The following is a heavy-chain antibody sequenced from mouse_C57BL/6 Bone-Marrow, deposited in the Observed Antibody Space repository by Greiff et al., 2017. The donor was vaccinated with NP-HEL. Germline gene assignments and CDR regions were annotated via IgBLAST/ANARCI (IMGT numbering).Heavy chain of an antibody. V-gene: IGHV1-64*01. J-gene: IGHJ4*01. CDR1: GYTFTSYW. CDR2: IHPNSGST. Sequence: QVQLQQSGAELVKPGASVKLSCKASGYTFTSYWMHWVKQRPGQGLEWIGMIHPNSGSTNYNEKFKIKATLTVDKSSSTAYMQLSSLTSEDSAVYYCARRDGYYAMDYWGQGTSVTVSS. CDR3: ARRDGYYAMDY. D-gene: IGHD2-3*01.